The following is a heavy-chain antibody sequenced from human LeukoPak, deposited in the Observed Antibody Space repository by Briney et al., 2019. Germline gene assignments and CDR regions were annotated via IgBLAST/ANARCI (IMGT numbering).Heavy chain of an antibody. CDR2: IIGSGGTT. CDR1: GITFSSYA. D-gene: IGHD6-13*01. V-gene: IGHV3-23*01. CDR3: AKGSQYSSSWSDY. Sequence: GGSLRLSCAASGITFSSYAMSWVRQAPGKGREWVSAIIGSGGTTDYADSVKGRFTISRDNSRNTLYLQMNSLRAEDTAVYYCAKGSQYSSSWSDYWGQGTLVTVSS. J-gene: IGHJ4*02.